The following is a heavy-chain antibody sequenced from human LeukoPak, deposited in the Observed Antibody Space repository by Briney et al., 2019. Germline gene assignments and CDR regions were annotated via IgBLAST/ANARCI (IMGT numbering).Heavy chain of an antibody. V-gene: IGHV3-30*02. D-gene: IGHD2-8*01. CDR1: GFTFSSYG. J-gene: IGHJ4*02. Sequence: GGSLRLSCAASGFTFSSYGMHWVRQAPGKGLEWVAFIRYDGSNEYYADSVKGRFTISRVNSKNTLYLQMSSLRAEDTALYYCSKDRTNGLNYYFDYWGQGTLVTVXS. CDR2: IRYDGSNE. CDR3: SKDRTNGLNYYFDY.